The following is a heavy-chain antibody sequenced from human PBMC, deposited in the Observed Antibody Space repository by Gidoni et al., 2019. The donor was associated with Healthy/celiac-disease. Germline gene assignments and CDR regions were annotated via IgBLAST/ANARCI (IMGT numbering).Heavy chain of an antibody. CDR2: ISGSGGST. D-gene: IGHD2-21*02. Sequence: EVQLLESGGGLVQPGGSRGLSCAASGFPFSSCAMGWVRHAPGKGLGWVSAISGSGGSTYYADSVKGRFTISRDNSKNTLYLQMNSLRAEDTAVYYCAKPGLAYCGGDCYSDAFDIWGQGTMVTVSS. J-gene: IGHJ3*02. V-gene: IGHV3-23*01. CDR3: AKPGLAYCGGDCYSDAFDI. CDR1: GFPFSSCA.